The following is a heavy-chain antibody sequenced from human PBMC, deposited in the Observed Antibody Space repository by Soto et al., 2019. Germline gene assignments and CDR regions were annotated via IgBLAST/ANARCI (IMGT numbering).Heavy chain of an antibody. CDR1: GFPIDCSA. V-gene: IGHV1-8*01. CDR2: MKPKRVNT. D-gene: IGHD4-17*01. J-gene: IGHJ5*02. Sequence: GVPVEVSCQDSGFPIDCSALWSARHSTRKGLEYLGGMKPKRVNTGSVKKFQGRVTMSRHTSMSTAYMELSSLRSEDTAVYYCARGIEYGDYSRVFDPWGPGTLVTVSS. CDR3: ARGIEYGDYSRVFDP.